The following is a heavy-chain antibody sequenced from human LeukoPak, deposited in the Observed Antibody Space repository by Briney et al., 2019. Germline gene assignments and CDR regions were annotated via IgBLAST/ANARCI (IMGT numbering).Heavy chain of an antibody. V-gene: IGHV3-30*02. CDR2: IRYNGNAK. D-gene: IGHD3-10*01. CDR1: GFTLTSYA. J-gene: IGHJ5*01. Sequence: GGSLRLSCSASGFTLTSYAMNWVRQAPGKGLDWVAIIRYNGNAKNYADSVKGRFTISRDNSKNTLYLQMNSLRAEDTAVYYCARYAWSLGPAPGILLFVSWG. CDR3: ARYAWSLGPAPGILLFVS.